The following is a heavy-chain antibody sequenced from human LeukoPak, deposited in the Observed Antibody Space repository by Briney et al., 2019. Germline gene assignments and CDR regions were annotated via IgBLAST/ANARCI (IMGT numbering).Heavy chain of an antibody. CDR2: FDPEDGET. CDR3: ATGYSGSYPFDY. J-gene: IGHJ4*02. V-gene: IGHV1-24*01. D-gene: IGHD1-26*01. Sequence: GASVKVSCKVSGYTLTELSMHWVRQAPGKGLEWMGGFDPEDGETIYAQKFQGRVTMTEDTSTDTAYMELSSLRSEDTAVYYCATGYSGSYPFDYWGQGTLVTVSS. CDR1: GYTLTELS.